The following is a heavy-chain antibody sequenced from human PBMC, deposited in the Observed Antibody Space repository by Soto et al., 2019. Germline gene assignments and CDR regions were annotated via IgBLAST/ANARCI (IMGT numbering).Heavy chain of an antibody. CDR2: ISSSTSYI. CDR1: GFTFSSYS. CDR3: ARDLRAGSGH. J-gene: IGHJ4*02. V-gene: IGHV3-21*01. D-gene: IGHD3-10*01. Sequence: EVRLVESGGGLVKPGGSLRLSCASSGFTFSSYSMNWVRQAPGKGLEWVSSISSSTSYIYYADSVKGRFTISRDNAKNSLYLQMNSLRAEDTAVYYCARDLRAGSGHWGQGTLVTVSS.